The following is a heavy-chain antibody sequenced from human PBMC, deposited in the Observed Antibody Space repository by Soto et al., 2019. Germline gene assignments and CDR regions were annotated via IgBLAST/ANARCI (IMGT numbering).Heavy chain of an antibody. D-gene: IGHD1-26*01. CDR1: GGSISSYY. V-gene: IGHV4-59*01. CDR3: ASGGYPAMDY. J-gene: IGHJ4*02. CDR2: FYYSGST. Sequence: QVQLQESGPGLVKPSETLSLTCTVSGGSISSYYWSWIRQPPGKGLEWIGYFYYSGSTNYNPSLKSRVTISVDTAKNQFSLKLRSVTAADTAVYYCASGGYPAMDYWGQGTLVTVSS.